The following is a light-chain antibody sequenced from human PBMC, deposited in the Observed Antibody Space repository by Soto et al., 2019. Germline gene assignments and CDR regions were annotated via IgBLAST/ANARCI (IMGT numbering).Light chain of an antibody. V-gene: IGKV1-5*03. CDR1: QGIRND. CDR2: QAS. J-gene: IGKJ1*01. CDR3: QQYDSYSWT. Sequence: DSHMTQSPSSLSASVGDRVTITCRASQGIRNDLGWYQQKPGKAPKLLVYQASTLESGVPLRFSGSGSGTEFTLTINSLQSDDFATYYCQQYDSYSWTFGQGTKVDIK.